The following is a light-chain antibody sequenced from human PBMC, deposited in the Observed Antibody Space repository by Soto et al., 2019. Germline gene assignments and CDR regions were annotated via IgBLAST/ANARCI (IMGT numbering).Light chain of an antibody. CDR3: SSYSRSTTHVV. Sequence: QSALTQPASVSGSPGQWITISCTGTNSDVGGYNYVSWYQQHPGKAPKLMIYDVTNRPSGVSYRFSASKSGNTASLSISGLQAEDEAEYYCSSYSRSTTHVVFGGGTKVTVL. CDR2: DVT. CDR1: NSDVGGYNY. J-gene: IGLJ2*01. V-gene: IGLV2-14*03.